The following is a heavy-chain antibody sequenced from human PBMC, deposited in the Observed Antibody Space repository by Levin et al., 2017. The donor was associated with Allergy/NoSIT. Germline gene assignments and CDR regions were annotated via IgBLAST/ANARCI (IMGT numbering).Heavy chain of an antibody. CDR1: GFSLSTSGVG. D-gene: IGHD5-12*01. CDR2: IYWDDDK. J-gene: IGHJ5*02. Sequence: SGPTLVKPTQTLTLTCTFSGFSLSTSGVGVGWIRQPPGKALEWLALIYWDDDKRYSPSLKSRLTITKDTSKNQVVLTMTNMDPVDTATYYCAHSRSRGYSGFGWFDPWGQGTLVTVSS. CDR3: AHSRSRGYSGFGWFDP. V-gene: IGHV2-5*02.